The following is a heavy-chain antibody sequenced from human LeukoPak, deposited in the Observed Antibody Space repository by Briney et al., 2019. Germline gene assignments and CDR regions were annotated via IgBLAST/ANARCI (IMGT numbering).Heavy chain of an antibody. CDR3: ARVGVRGVSFDY. J-gene: IGHJ4*02. D-gene: IGHD3-10*02. CDR1: GFTFSSYA. V-gene: IGHV3-23*01. Sequence: GGSLRLSCAASGFTFSSYAMSWVRQAPGKGLEWVSAISGSGGSTYYADSVKGRFTISRDNSKNTLYLQMNSLRAEDTAVYYCARVGVRGVSFDYWGQGTLVTVSS. CDR2: ISGSGGST.